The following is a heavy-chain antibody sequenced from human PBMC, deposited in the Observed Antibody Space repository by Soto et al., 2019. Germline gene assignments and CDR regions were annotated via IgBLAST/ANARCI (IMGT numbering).Heavy chain of an antibody. CDR2: ISGNGANT. D-gene: IGHD3-10*01. Sequence: EVQLLGSGGGLVQPGGSLRLSCAASGLTFSTYAMSWVRQAPGKGLERVSSISGNGANTYYTDSVKGRFIISRDNSKNKLFLQMNSLSAEDTALYYCAKDRPNYCGSGGGYYKAGGDYWGQGTLVTVSS. CDR1: GLTFSTYA. J-gene: IGHJ4*02. CDR3: AKDRPNYCGSGGGYYKAGGDY. V-gene: IGHV3-23*01.